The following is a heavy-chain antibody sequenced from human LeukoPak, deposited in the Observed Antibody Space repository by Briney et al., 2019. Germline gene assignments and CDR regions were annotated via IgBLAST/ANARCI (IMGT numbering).Heavy chain of an antibody. V-gene: IGHV3-30*18. Sequence: PGRSLRLSCAASGFTFSSYGMHWVRQAPGKGLEWVAVISYDGSNKYYADSVKGRFTISRDNSKNTLYLQMNSLRAEDTAVYYCAKSHYSSSWYVGSGWYVREYYFDDWGQGTLVTVSS. J-gene: IGHJ4*02. CDR1: GFTFSSYG. CDR3: AKSHYSSSWYVGSGWYVREYYFDD. D-gene: IGHD6-13*01. CDR2: ISYDGSNK.